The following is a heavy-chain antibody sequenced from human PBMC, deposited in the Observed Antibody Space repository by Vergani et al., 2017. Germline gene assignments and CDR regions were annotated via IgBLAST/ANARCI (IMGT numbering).Heavy chain of an antibody. D-gene: IGHD3-9*01. J-gene: IGHJ4*02. V-gene: IGHV1-46*03. CDR1: GYTFSNYY. CDR3: ARGEYGILSGYRF. CDR2: INTSGGHT. Sequence: QVQVVQSGAEVKKSGASVKVSCKTSGYTFSNYYMHWVRQAPGQGLEWMGIINTSGGHTNYAQKFQGRVTMTRDTSTSTVYMELSSLRSEDTAIYYCARGEYGILSGYRFWGQGTMVTVSA.